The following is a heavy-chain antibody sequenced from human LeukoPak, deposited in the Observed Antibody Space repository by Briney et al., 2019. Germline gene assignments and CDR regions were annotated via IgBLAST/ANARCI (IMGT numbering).Heavy chain of an antibody. J-gene: IGHJ5*02. CDR3: ARLMGGVTTYDL. CDR1: GFIFNNYW. Sequence: GGSLRLSCAASGFIFNNYWMSWVRQAPGKGLEWVASIRPDGSGDFRMDSVKGRFTISRDNAEKSLSLQMNSLRAEDTAIYYCARLMGGVTTYDLWGQGTLVTVSS. D-gene: IGHD4-11*01. CDR2: IRPDGSGD. V-gene: IGHV3-7*01.